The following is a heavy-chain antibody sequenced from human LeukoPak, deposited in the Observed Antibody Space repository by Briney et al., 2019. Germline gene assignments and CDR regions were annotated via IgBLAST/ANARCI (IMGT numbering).Heavy chain of an antibody. J-gene: IGHJ5*02. Sequence: GGSLRLSCAASGFSFSDNYMSWVRQAPGKGLVWVSRINTDGSSTGYADSVKGRFTISRDNAKNTLYLQMNSLRVEDTAVYYCARDLDGYRSGNGAWGQGTLVTVSS. CDR3: ARDLDGYRSGNGA. CDR2: INTDGSST. CDR1: GFSFSDNY. V-gene: IGHV3-74*01. D-gene: IGHD5-12*01.